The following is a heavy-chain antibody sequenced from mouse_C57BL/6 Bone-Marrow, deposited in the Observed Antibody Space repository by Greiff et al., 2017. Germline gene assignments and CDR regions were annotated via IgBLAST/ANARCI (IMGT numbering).Heavy chain of an antibody. CDR3: AREDDYSLFAY. V-gene: IGHV1-80*01. CDR2: IYPGDGDT. Sequence: VQLQQSGAELVKPGASVKISCKASGYAFSSYWMNWVKQRPGKGLEWIGQIYPGDGDTNYNGKFKGKATLAADKSSSTAYMQLSSLTSEGSAVYFCAREDDYSLFAYWGQGTLVTVSA. J-gene: IGHJ3*01. CDR1: GYAFSSYW. D-gene: IGHD2-4*01.